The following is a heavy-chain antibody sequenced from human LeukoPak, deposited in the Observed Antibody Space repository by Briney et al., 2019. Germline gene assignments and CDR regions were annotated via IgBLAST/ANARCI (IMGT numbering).Heavy chain of an antibody. J-gene: IGHJ4*02. V-gene: IGHV3-33*06. CDR3: AKGCSDSCYSAGCY. D-gene: IGHD2-15*01. CDR1: GFTFSSYG. Sequence: GGSLRLSCAASGFTFSSYGMHWVRQAPGKGLEWVAVIWYDGSNKYYADSVKGRFTISRDNSKNTLYLQMNSLRAEDTAVYYCAKGCSDSCYSAGCYWGQGTLVTVSS. CDR2: IWYDGSNK.